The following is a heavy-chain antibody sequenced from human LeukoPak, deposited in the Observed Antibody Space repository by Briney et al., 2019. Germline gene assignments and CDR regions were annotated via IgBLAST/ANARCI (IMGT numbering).Heavy chain of an antibody. V-gene: IGHV4-34*01. Sequence: SETLSLTCAVYGGSFRGYYWSWIRQPPGKGLEWIGEINHSGSTNYNPSLKSRGTISVDTSKNQFSLKLRSVTAADTAVYYCASRGYSRPFDYWGQGTLVTVSA. CDR2: INHSGST. J-gene: IGHJ4*02. CDR3: ASRGYSRPFDY. CDR1: GGSFRGYY. D-gene: IGHD6-13*01.